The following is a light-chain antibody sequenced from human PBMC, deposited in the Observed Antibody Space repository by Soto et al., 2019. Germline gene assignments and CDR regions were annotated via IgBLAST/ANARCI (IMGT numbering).Light chain of an antibody. CDR1: QGINSY. Sequence: DIQLTQSPSFLSASVGDRVTITCRASQGINSYLAWYQQKPGKAPKILISAASTLQSGVPSRFSGSGSGTEFTLTISSLQPEDFATYYCQQYGSSSWTFGQGTKVEIK. CDR2: AAS. J-gene: IGKJ1*01. V-gene: IGKV1-9*01. CDR3: QQYGSSSWT.